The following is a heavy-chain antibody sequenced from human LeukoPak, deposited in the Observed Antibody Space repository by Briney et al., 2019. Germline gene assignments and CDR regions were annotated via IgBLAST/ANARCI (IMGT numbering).Heavy chain of an antibody. V-gene: IGHV4-59*01. J-gene: IGHJ4*02. Sequence: SETLSLTCTVSGGSISSYYWSWIRRPPGKGLEWIGYIYYSGSTNYNPSLKSRVTISVDTSKNQFSLKLSSVTAADTAVYYCARAWGGKYYFDYWGQGTLVTVSS. CDR1: GGSISSYY. CDR3: ARAWGGKYYFDY. CDR2: IYYSGST. D-gene: IGHD3-16*01.